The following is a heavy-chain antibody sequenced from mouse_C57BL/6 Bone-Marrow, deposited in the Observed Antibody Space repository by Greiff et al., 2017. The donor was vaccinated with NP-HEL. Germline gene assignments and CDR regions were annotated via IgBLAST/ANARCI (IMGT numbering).Heavy chain of an antibody. CDR1: GFNIKDDY. CDR3: TSIYYDYDGYFDD. D-gene: IGHD2-4*01. V-gene: IGHV14-4*01. Sequence: VQLKQSGAELVRPGASVKLSCTASGFNIKDDYMHWVKQRPEQGLEWIGWIDPENGDTEYASKFQGKATITADTSSNTAYLQLSSLTSEDTAVYYCTSIYYDYDGYFDDWGQGTTLTVSS. CDR2: IDPENGDT. J-gene: IGHJ2*01.